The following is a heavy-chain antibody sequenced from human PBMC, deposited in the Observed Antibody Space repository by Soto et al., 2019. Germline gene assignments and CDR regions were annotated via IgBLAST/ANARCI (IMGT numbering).Heavy chain of an antibody. CDR1: GGSISSYY. V-gene: IGHV4-59*08. CDR2: IYYSGST. J-gene: IGHJ4*02. D-gene: IGHD2-2*01. Sequence: SETLSLTCTVSGGSISSYYWSWIRQPPGKGLEWIGYIYYSGSTNYNPSLKSRVTISVDTSKNQFSLKLSSVTAADTAVYYCARILSLPAAAIWYDPYFDYWGQGTLVTVSS. CDR3: ARILSLPAAAIWYDPYFDY.